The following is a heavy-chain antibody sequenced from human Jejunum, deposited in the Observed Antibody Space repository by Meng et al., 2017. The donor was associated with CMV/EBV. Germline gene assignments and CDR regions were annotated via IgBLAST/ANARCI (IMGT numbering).Heavy chain of an antibody. CDR2: ITSSSRTI. J-gene: IGHJ4*02. CDR3: AKARLSYKVLTDS. D-gene: IGHD3-10*01. V-gene: IGHV3-48*04. CDR1: GLTFSDYS. Sequence: SGLTFSDYSRSEVRKDPWKGLEWVSFITSSSRTIYYADSVKGRFTLSRDNARNSLYLQMNSLRVEDTALYYCAKARLSYKVLTDSWGQGTLVTVSS.